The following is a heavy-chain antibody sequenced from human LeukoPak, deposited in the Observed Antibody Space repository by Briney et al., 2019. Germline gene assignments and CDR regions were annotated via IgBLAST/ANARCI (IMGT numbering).Heavy chain of an antibody. V-gene: IGHV4-4*07. CDR3: ARDQPEYQLLYWFDP. Sequence: SGTLSLTCTVSGGSISSYYWSWIRQPAGKGLEWIGRIYTSGSTNYNPSLTSRVTMSVDTSKNQFSLKLSSVTAADTAVYYCARDQPEYQLLYWFDPWGQGTLVTVSS. CDR2: IYTSGST. J-gene: IGHJ5*02. CDR1: GGSISSYY. D-gene: IGHD2-2*01.